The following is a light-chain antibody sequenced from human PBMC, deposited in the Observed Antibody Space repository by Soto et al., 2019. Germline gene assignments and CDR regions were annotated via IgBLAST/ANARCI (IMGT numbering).Light chain of an antibody. CDR2: DAS. J-gene: IGKJ1*01. CDR3: QQYNSYAWT. Sequence: DIQMTQSPSTLSASVGDRVTITCRASQTVGTYLAWYQQKPGEAPQLLVYDASGLESGVPSRFSGSGSGTEFTLTISSLQPDDFATYYCQQYNSYAWTFGQGTKVEIK. CDR1: QTVGTY. V-gene: IGKV1-5*01.